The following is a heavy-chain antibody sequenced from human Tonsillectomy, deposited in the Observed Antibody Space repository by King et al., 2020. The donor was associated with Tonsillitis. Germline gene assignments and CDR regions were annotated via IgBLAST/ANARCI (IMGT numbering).Heavy chain of an antibody. D-gene: IGHD3-22*01. Sequence: VQLQESGPGLVKPSQTLSLTCTVSGDSISSGNYYWSWIRQPPGKGLEWIGYIYYSGSTYYSPSLKSRVTISADTSKNQFSLKLTSVTAADSAVDYCARAGSYYYDSSGYPDAFDIWGQGTMVTVSS. V-gene: IGHV4-30-4*01. CDR1: GDSISSGNYY. J-gene: IGHJ3*02. CDR3: ARAGSYYYDSSGYPDAFDI. CDR2: IYYSGST.